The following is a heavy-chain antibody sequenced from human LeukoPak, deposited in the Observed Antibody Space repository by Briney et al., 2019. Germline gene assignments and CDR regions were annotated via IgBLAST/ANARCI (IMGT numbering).Heavy chain of an antibody. V-gene: IGHV5-51*01. Sequence: GESLKISCKGSGYSFTNYRIGWVRQMPGKGLEWMGTIYPGDSDTRYSPSFQGQVAISVDKSISTAYLQWSSLKASDTAMYYCARRRTLRLDAFDPWGQGTLVTVSS. J-gene: IGHJ5*02. D-gene: IGHD5/OR15-5a*01. CDR3: ARRRTLRLDAFDP. CDR1: GYSFTNYR. CDR2: IYPGDSDT.